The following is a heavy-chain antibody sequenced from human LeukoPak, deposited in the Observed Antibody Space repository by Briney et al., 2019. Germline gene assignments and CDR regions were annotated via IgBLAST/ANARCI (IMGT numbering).Heavy chain of an antibody. J-gene: IGHJ4*02. CDR1: GFTFSSYS. CDR3: ARDQGYGAGFGELSSY. D-gene: IGHD3-10*01. Sequence: GGSLRLSCAASGFTFSSYSMNWVRQAPGQGLERVSSISSSSSYIYYADSVKGRFTISRDNAKISLYLQMNSLRAEDTAVYYCARDQGYGAGFGELSSYWGQGTLVTVSS. V-gene: IGHV3-21*01. CDR2: ISSSSSYI.